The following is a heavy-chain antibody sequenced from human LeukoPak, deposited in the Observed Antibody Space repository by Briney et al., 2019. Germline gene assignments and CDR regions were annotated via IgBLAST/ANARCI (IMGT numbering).Heavy chain of an antibody. CDR2: INHSGST. J-gene: IGHJ4*02. V-gene: IGHV4-34*01. D-gene: IGHD6-19*01. Sequence: SETLSLTCAVYGGSFSGYYWSWIRQPPGKGLEWIGEINHSGSTNYNPSLKSRVTISVDTSKNQFSLKLSSVTAADTAVYYCARQGTWWLVSGYYFDYWGQGTLVTVSS. CDR3: ARQGTWWLVSGYYFDY. CDR1: GGSFSGYY.